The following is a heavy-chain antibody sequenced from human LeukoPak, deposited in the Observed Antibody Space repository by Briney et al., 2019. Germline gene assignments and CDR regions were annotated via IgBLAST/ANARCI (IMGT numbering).Heavy chain of an antibody. CDR2: FDPEDGET. D-gene: IGHD2-2*01. Sequence: ASVKVSCEVSGYTLTELSMHWVRQAPGKGLEWMGGFDPEDGETVYAQKFQGRVTVTEDTSTDTAYMELSSLRSEDTAVYYCATDIVVVPALGLDVWGQGTTVTVSS. V-gene: IGHV1-24*01. CDR3: ATDIVVVPALGLDV. CDR1: GYTLTELS. J-gene: IGHJ6*02.